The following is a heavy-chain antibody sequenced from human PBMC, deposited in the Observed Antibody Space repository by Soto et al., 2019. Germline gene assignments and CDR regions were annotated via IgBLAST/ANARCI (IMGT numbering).Heavy chain of an antibody. Sequence: SETLSLTCTVSGGSISSYYWSWIRQPPGKGLEWIGYIFYSGSTNYNPSLKSRVTISVDTSKNQFSLKLSSVTAADTAVYYCARALGYSYGYYFDYWGQGTLVTVSS. CDR1: GGSISSYY. CDR2: IFYSGST. CDR3: ARALGYSYGYYFDY. J-gene: IGHJ4*02. D-gene: IGHD5-18*01. V-gene: IGHV4-59*08.